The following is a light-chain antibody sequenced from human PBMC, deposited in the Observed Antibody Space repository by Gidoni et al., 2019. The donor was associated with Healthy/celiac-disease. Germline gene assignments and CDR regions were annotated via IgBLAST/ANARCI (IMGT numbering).Light chain of an antibody. CDR3: QQRSNWPPTWT. V-gene: IGKV3-11*01. CDR1: QSVRSY. CDR2: DAS. Sequence: EIVLTQSPATLSLSPGERATLSCRASQSVRSYLAWYQQKPGQSPRLLIYDASNRATGIPARFSGIGSGTDFTLTISSLEPEDFAVYYCQQRSNWPPTWTFGQGTKVEIK. J-gene: IGKJ1*01.